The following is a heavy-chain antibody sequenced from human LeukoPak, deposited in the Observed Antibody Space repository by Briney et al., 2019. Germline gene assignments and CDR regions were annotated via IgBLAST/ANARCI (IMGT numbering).Heavy chain of an antibody. CDR1: GFTFSSYS. Sequence: GGSLRLSCAASGFTFSSYSMNWVRQAPGKGLEWVSSISSSASYIYYADSVKGRFTISRDNAKNSLYLQMNSLRAEDTAVYYCARDGSGSYGFDYWGQGALVTVSS. V-gene: IGHV3-21*01. CDR3: ARDGSGSYGFDY. D-gene: IGHD1-26*01. CDR2: ISSSASYI. J-gene: IGHJ4*02.